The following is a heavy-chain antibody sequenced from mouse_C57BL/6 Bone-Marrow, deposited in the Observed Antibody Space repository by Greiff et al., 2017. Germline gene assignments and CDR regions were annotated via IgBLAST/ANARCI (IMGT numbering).Heavy chain of an antibody. CDR1: GFNIKDYY. CDR3: TTDYSILWFAY. D-gene: IGHD2-5*01. Sequence: EVMLVESGAELVRPGASVKLSCTASGFNIKDYYMHWVKQRPEQGLEWIGRIDPEDGDTEYAPKFKGKATMTADTSTNTAYLQLSSLTSEATAVYYCTTDYSILWFAYWGQGTLVTVSA. CDR2: IDPEDGDT. V-gene: IGHV14-1*01. J-gene: IGHJ3*01.